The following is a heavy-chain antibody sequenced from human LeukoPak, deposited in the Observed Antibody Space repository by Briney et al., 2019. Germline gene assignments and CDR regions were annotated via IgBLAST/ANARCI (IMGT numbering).Heavy chain of an antibody. V-gene: IGHV4-38-2*01. J-gene: IGHJ4*02. CDR3: ARYIVATITTYYFDY. CDR1: GYSISSGYY. Sequence: SETLSLTCAVSGYSISSGYYWGWIRQPPGKGLEWIGSIYHSGSTYYNPSLKSRVTISVDTSKNQFSLKLSSVTAADTAVYYCARYIVATITTYYFDYWGQGTLVTVSS. D-gene: IGHD5-12*01. CDR2: IYHSGST.